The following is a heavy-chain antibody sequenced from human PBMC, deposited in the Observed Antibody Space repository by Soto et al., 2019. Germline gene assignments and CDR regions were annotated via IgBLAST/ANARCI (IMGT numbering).Heavy chain of an antibody. Sequence: SVKVSCKASGGTFSSYAISWVRQAPGQGLEWMGGIIPIFGTANYAQKFQGRVTITADESTSTAYMVLRSRRSEDTAVFYCSRGGYDVRYYYYYAMDVWGQGTTVTVSS. J-gene: IGHJ6*02. CDR1: GGTFSSYA. CDR3: SRGGYDVRYYYYYAMDV. CDR2: IIPIFGTA. D-gene: IGHD1-1*01. V-gene: IGHV1-69*13.